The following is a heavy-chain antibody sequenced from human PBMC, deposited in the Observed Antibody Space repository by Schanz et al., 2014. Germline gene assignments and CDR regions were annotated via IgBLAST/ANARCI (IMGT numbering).Heavy chain of an antibody. V-gene: IGHV3-13*04. D-gene: IGHD6-19*01. J-gene: IGHJ4*02. CDR1: GFTFSSYD. CDR3: ARVVGSGWHYFDL. Sequence: EVRLVESGGGLVKPGGSLRLSCAASGFTFSSYDMHWVRQVTGKGLEWVSGIGTAGDTYYPDSVKGRFTISRENAQNSLFLQLNTLRAGDTAVYYCARVVGSGWHYFDLWGQGTLVTVSS. CDR2: IGTAGDT.